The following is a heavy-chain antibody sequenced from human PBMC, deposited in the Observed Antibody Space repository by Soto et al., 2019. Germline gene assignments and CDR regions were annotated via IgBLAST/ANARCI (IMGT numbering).Heavy chain of an antibody. J-gene: IGHJ4*02. V-gene: IGHV1-69*13. D-gene: IGHD5-12*01. CDR3: ARDTFTEEMATGFDY. CDR2: IIPIFGTA. Sequence: SVKVSCKASGGTFSSYAISWVRQAPGQGLEWMGGIIPIFGTANYAQKFQGRVTITADESTSTAYMELSSLRSEDTAVYYCARDTFTEEMATGFDYWGQGTLVTVSS. CDR1: GGTFSSYA.